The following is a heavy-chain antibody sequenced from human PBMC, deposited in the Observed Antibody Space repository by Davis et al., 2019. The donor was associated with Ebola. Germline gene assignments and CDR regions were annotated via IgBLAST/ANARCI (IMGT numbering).Heavy chain of an antibody. D-gene: IGHD6-6*01. J-gene: IGHJ2*01. CDR3: ARLSGLFSSSSGALYFDL. CDR1: GGSISSGTYY. CDR2: IYYNGRT. Sequence: GSLRLSCSVSGGSISSGTYYWGWVRQPPGKGLEWIGAIYYNGRTYSNSSLEGRVTISLDTSKNQLSLKLRSVTAADTAVYFCARLSGLFSSSSGALYFDLWGRGTLVSVSS. V-gene: IGHV4-39*07.